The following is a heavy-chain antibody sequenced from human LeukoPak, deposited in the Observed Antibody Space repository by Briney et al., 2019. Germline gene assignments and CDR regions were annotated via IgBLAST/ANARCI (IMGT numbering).Heavy chain of an antibody. J-gene: IGHJ4*02. CDR3: ARDRGSTLIDY. CDR2: IYYSGST. D-gene: IGHD3-10*01. CDR1: GGSISSSSYY. V-gene: IGHV4-39*07. Sequence: PSETLSLTCTVSGGSISSSSYYWGWIRQPLGKGLEWIGNIYYSGSTYYNPSLKSRVTISVDTSKNQFSLKLSSVTAADTAVYYCARDRGSTLIDYWGQGTLVTVSS.